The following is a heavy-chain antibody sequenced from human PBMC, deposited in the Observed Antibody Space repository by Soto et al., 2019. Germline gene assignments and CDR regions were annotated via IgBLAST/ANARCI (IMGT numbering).Heavy chain of an antibody. V-gene: IGHV4-4*07. CDR1: GGSISTFY. CDR2: VYITGST. CDR3: ARGGRDGFDI. J-gene: IGHJ3*02. Sequence: PSETLSLTCNVSGGSISTFYWNWIRQSAEKGLEWIGRVYITGSTNYHPSLRSRVTMSVDTSKNQFSLKLSSVTAAGTAVYYCARGGRDGFDIWGQGTRVTVSS.